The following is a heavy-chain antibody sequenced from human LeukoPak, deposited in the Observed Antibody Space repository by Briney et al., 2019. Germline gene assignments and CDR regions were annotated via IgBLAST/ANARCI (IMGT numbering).Heavy chain of an antibody. CDR1: GYTFTTYG. Sequence: ASVKVSCKTSGYTFTTYGVSWVRQAPGQGLEWVGWVSGYTGNTNYAERFQGRVTMTTDTSTSTVYMELTSLRSDDTAAYYCARGEVSASLYYFDFWGQGTLVTVS. J-gene: IGHJ4*02. CDR2: VSGYTGNT. D-gene: IGHD5/OR15-5a*01. CDR3: ARGEVSASLYYFDF. V-gene: IGHV1-18*01.